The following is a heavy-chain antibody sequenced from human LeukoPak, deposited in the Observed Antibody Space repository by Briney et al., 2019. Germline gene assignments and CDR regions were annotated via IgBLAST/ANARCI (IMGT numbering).Heavy chain of an antibody. CDR2: IYYLGTT. CDR1: GFTFSSYA. CDR3: AREETTYNWFDP. Sequence: LRLSCAASGFTFSSYAMSWVRQAPGKGLEWLGHIYYLGTTYYNPSLKSRISISVDTSKNEFSLKLNSVTAADTAVYYCAREETTYNWFDPWGQGTLVSVSS. D-gene: IGHD4-11*01. V-gene: IGHV4-30-4*08. J-gene: IGHJ5*02.